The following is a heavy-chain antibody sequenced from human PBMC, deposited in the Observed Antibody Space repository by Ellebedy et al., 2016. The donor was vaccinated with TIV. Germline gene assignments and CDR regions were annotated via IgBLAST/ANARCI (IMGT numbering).Heavy chain of an antibody. D-gene: IGHD2-2*01. CDR2: IYPGDSDT. CDR1: GYSFTSYW. Sequence: GGSLRLXCKGSGYSFTSYWIGWVRQMPGKGLEWMGIIYPGDSDTRYSPSFQGQVTISADKSISTAYLQWSSLKASDTAMYYCARGPDRYCSSTSCYGGLFDYWGQGTLVTVSS. J-gene: IGHJ4*02. V-gene: IGHV5-51*01. CDR3: ARGPDRYCSSTSCYGGLFDY.